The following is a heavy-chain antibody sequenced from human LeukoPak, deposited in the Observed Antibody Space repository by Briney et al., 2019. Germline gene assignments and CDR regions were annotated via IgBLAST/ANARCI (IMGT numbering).Heavy chain of an antibody. CDR3: AREIYDFWSGYYSLFDY. CDR1: GGSISTYY. D-gene: IGHD3-3*01. CDR2: IYYSGST. V-gene: IGHV4-59*01. J-gene: IGHJ4*02. Sequence: SETLSLTCTVSGGSISTYYWSWIRQPPGKGLEWIGYIYYSGSTNYNPSLKRRVTISVDTSKNQFSLKLSSVTAADTAVYYCAREIYDFWSGYYSLFDYWGQGTLVTVSS.